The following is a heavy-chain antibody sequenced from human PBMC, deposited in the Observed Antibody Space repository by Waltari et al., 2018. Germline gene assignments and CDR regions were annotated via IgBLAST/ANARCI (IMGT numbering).Heavy chain of an antibody. CDR2: IYHSGST. CDR1: GYSISSGYY. V-gene: IGHV4-38-2*02. CDR3: ARVYRDYYDSSGYSFDY. Sequence: QVQLQESGPGLVKPSETLSLTCTVSGYSISSGYYWGWIRQPPGKGLEWIGSIYHSGSTYYNPSLKSRVTISVDTSKNQFSLKLSSVTAADTAVYYCARVYRDYYDSSGYSFDYWGQGTLVTVSS. J-gene: IGHJ4*02. D-gene: IGHD3-22*01.